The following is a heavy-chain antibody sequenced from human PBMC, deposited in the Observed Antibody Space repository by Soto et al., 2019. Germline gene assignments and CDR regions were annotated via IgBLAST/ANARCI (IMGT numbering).Heavy chain of an antibody. CDR3: AREITILSSNYGMDV. V-gene: IGHV1-18*01. CDR1: GYTFTSYG. Sequence: ASVKVSCKASGYTFTSYGISWVRQAPGQGLEWMGWISAYNGNTNYAQKLQGRVTMTTDTSTSTAYMELRSLRSDDTAVYYCAREITILSSNYGMDVWGQGTTVTVSS. J-gene: IGHJ6*02. CDR2: ISAYNGNT. D-gene: IGHD3-3*01.